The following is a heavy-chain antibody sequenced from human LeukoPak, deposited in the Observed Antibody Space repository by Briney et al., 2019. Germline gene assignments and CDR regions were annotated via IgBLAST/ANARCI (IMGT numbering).Heavy chain of an antibody. J-gene: IGHJ4*02. Sequence: GGSLRLSCEASGFTFDDYGMHWVRQAPGEGLEWVSTISWNSASVGYVDSVKGRFTISRDNAKKTLYLQMNSLRPEDTALYYCAKDYGYSSSWYDYWGQGTLVTVSS. V-gene: IGHV3-9*01. CDR3: AKDYGYSSSWYDY. D-gene: IGHD6-13*01. CDR2: ISWNSASV. CDR1: GFTFDDYG.